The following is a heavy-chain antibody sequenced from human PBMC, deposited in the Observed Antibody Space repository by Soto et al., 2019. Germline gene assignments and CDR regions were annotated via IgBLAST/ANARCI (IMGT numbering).Heavy chain of an antibody. D-gene: IGHD4-17*01. CDR3: ARDRYGDYDGGVGY. CDR2: INSDGSST. Sequence: LRLSCAASGFTFSSYWMHWVRQAPGKGLVWVSRINSDGSSTSYADSVKGRFTISRDNAKNTLYLQMNSLRAEDTAVYYCARDRYGDYDGGVGYWGQGTLVTVSS. J-gene: IGHJ4*02. CDR1: GFTFSSYW. V-gene: IGHV3-74*01.